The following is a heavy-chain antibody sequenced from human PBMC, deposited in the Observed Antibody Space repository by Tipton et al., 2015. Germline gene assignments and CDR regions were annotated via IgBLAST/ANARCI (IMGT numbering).Heavy chain of an antibody. J-gene: IGHJ4*02. V-gene: IGHV1-8*01. Sequence: QLVQSGAEVKKPGASVKVSCKASGYTFTSYDINWVRQATGQGLEWMGWMNPNSGNTGYAQKFQGRVTMTRNTSISTVYMELSSLRSEDTAVYYCARVSNDYIWGTYRLYYFDYWGQGTLVTVSS. CDR3: ARVSNDYIWGTYRLYYFDY. CDR2: MNPNSGNT. D-gene: IGHD3-16*02. CDR1: GYTFTSYD.